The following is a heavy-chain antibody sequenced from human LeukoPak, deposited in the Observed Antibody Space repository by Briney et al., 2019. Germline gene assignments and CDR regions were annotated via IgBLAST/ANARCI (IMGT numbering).Heavy chain of an antibody. V-gene: IGHV3-30*03. D-gene: IGHD1-26*01. CDR3: ASQIVGAFDY. Sequence: GGSLRLSCAASGFTFSSYGMHWVRQAPGKGLEWVALISYDGSNKYYADSVKGRFTISRDNSKNTLYLQMNSLRAEDTAVYYCASQIVGAFDYWGQGTLVTVSS. CDR1: GFTFSSYG. CDR2: ISYDGSNK. J-gene: IGHJ4*02.